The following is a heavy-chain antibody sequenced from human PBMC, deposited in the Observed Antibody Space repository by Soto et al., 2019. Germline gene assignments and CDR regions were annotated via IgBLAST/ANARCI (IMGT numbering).Heavy chain of an antibody. V-gene: IGHV3-30-3*01. D-gene: IGHD3-3*02. CDR1: GFTFSSYV. CDR3: ARDRGDKHFWIGYPTGWFDP. J-gene: IGHJ5*02. CDR2: TSYDGSSA. Sequence: SGGSLRLSCEASGFTFSSYVMHWVRQAPGKGPEWVAVTSYDGSSADYADSVRGRFTISRDNSKNTLYLQMNSLRPEDTAVYYCARDRGDKHFWIGYPTGWFDPWGQGTLVTVSS.